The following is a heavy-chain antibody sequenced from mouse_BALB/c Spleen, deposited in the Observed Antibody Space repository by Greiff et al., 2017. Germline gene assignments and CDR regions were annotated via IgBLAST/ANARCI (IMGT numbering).Heavy chain of an antibody. J-gene: IGHJ2*01. V-gene: IGHV1-20*02. Sequence: VQLKQSGPELVKPGASVKISCKASGYSFTGYFMTWVMQSHGKSLEWIGRINPYNGDTFYNQKFKGKATLTVDKSSSTAHMELRSLASEDSAVYYCAREGVVSYDDWGEGTTLTVSS. CDR1: GYSFTGYF. CDR2: INPYNGDT. D-gene: IGHD1-1*01. CDR3: AREGVVSYDD.